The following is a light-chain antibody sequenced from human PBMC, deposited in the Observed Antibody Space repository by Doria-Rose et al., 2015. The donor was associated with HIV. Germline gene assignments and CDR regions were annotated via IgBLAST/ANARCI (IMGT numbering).Light chain of an antibody. CDR3: QQTYSSPPWT. CDR1: QTVSTY. CDR2: AAS. J-gene: IGKJ1*01. Sequence: IRLTQSPSSLSASLGDRVTITCRASQTVSTYLNWFQQEPGKAPKLLIYAASRLQSGVPSRFSGSGSGTDFALTISGLQPGDFATYYCQQTYSSPPWTFGQGTKVEMK. V-gene: IGKV1-39*01.